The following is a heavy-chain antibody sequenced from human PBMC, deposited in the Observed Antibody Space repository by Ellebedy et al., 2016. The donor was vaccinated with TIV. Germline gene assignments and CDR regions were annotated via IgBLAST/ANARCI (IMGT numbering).Heavy chain of an antibody. J-gene: IGHJ5*02. D-gene: IGHD6-19*01. CDR3: ARLLAVATT. Sequence: SETLSLXXNVSGGSISGTYTSYYWGWIRQPPGKGLEWIGSIYDSGRTHYNPSLKSRVTMLLDMSKNQFSLNLTSVTAADTAVYYCARLLAVATTWGQGTLVTVSS. CDR2: IYDSGRT. CDR1: GGSISGTYTSYY. V-gene: IGHV4-39*01.